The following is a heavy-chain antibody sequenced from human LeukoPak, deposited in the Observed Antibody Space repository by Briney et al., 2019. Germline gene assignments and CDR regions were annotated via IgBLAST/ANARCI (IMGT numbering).Heavy chain of an antibody. D-gene: IGHD2-21*01. V-gene: IGHV3-74*01. CDR3: ARARYSDY. Sequence: GGSLRLSCAASGFTFSGHWMHWVRQTPGKGLVWVSHINGDASIINYADSVKGRFTISRDNAKNTLYLQMNSLRAEDTAVYYCARARYSDYWGQGTLVAVSS. J-gene: IGHJ4*02. CDR2: INGDASII. CDR1: GFTFSGHW.